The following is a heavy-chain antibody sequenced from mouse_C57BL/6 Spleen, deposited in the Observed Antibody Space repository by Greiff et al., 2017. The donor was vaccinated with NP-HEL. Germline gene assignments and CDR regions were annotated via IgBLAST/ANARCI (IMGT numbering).Heavy chain of an antibody. CDR1: GYTFTSYG. J-gene: IGHJ3*01. V-gene: IGHV1-81*01. D-gene: IGHD1-1*01. CDR2: IYPRSGNT. CDR3: ARRHYYGSSYVCFAY. Sequence: QVQLQQSGAELARPGASVKLSCKASGYTFTSYGISWVKQRTGQGLEWIGEIYPRSGNTYYNEKFKGKATLTADKSSSTAYMELRSLTSEDSAVYFCARRHYYGSSYVCFAYWGQGTLVTVSA.